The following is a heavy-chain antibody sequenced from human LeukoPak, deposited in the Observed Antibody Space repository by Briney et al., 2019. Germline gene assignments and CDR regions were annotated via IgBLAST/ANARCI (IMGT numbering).Heavy chain of an antibody. Sequence: PGGPLRLSCAASGFTFSSYSMNWVRQAPGKGLEWVSSISSSSSYIYYADSVKGRFTISRDNAKNSLYLQMNSLRAEDTAVYYCASIRGYSGYEDYWGQGTLVTVSS. D-gene: IGHD5-12*01. CDR1: GFTFSSYS. CDR2: ISSSSSYI. J-gene: IGHJ4*02. V-gene: IGHV3-21*01. CDR3: ASIRGYSGYEDY.